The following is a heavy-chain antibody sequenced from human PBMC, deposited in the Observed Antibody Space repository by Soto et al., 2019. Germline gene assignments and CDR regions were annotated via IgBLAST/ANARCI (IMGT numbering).Heavy chain of an antibody. CDR1: GGSISTGGYY. V-gene: IGHV4-31*03. D-gene: IGHD3-22*01. CDR2: IYYSGST. Sequence: SETLSLTCTVSGGSISTGGYYWSWIRQHPGKGLEWIGYIYYSGSTYYNPSLKSRVTISVDTSKNQFSLKLSSVTAADTAVYYCARVKKPNWFDPWGQGTLVTGSS. J-gene: IGHJ5*02. CDR3: ARVKKPNWFDP.